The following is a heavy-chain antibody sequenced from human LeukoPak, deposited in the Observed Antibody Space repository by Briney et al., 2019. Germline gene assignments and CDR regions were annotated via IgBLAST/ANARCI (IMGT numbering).Heavy chain of an antibody. Sequence: KSGGSLRLSCAASGFTFSDYNMNWVRQAPGKGLEWVSSISGGDFTSYADSVKGRFTISRDNAKNSLYLQMNSLRAEDTAVYYCAKDPFGSGSYKWRFDPWGQGTLVTVSS. D-gene: IGHD3-10*01. CDR3: AKDPFGSGSYKWRFDP. CDR1: GFTFSDYN. CDR2: ISGGDFT. V-gene: IGHV3-69-1*01. J-gene: IGHJ5*02.